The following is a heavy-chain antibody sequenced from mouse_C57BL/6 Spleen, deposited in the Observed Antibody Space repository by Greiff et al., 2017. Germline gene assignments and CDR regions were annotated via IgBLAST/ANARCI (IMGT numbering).Heavy chain of an antibody. V-gene: IGHV1-64*01. CDR1: GYTFTSYW. D-gene: IGHD1-1*01. J-gene: IGHJ2*01. CDR3: ARSLIATVVATPFGD. Sequence: QVQLQQPGAELVKPGASVKLSCKASGYTFTSYWMHWVKQRPGQGLEWIGMIHPKSGSTNYNEKFKSKATLTVDKSSSTAYMQLSSLTSEDSAVYYGARSLIATVVATPFGDWGQGTTLTVS. CDR2: IHPKSGST.